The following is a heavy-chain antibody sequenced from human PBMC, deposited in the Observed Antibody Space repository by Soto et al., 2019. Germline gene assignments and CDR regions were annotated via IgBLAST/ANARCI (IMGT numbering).Heavy chain of an antibody. CDR3: ANWGKSGSDY. CDR1: GFSFGNYA. Sequence: EVQLLESGGGLVQPGGSLRLSCAASGFSFGNYAMSWVRQAPGKGLEWLSGISGSAGTTYYADSAKGRFIISRDNSHNTLHLQMSSLRAEDTAVYYCANWGKSGSDYWGQGTLVTVSS. CDR2: ISGSAGTT. D-gene: IGHD3-16*01. J-gene: IGHJ4*02. V-gene: IGHV3-23*01.